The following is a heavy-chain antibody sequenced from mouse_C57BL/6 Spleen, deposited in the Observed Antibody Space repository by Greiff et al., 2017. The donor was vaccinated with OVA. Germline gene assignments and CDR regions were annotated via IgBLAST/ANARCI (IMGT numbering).Heavy chain of an antibody. Sequence: QVQLQQSGAELVMPGASVKLSCKASGYTFTSYWMHWVKQRPGQGLEWIGEIDPSDSYTNYNQKFKGKSTLTVDKSSSTAYMQLSSLTSEDSAVYYCARWDDGYYHFDYWGQGTTLTVSS. V-gene: IGHV1-69*01. CDR2: IDPSDSYT. CDR1: GYTFTSYW. J-gene: IGHJ2*01. D-gene: IGHD2-3*01. CDR3: ARWDDGYYHFDY.